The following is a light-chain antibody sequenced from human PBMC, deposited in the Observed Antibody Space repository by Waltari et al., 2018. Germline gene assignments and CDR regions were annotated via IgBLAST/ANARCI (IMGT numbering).Light chain of an antibody. J-gene: IGLJ2*01. CDR3: FSYADGRSLV. CDR1: STDLGSSTL. Sequence: QSALTQPASVSGSSGQSITISCTGSSTDLGSSTLVSWYQHHPDKAPKLRIYEGTARPAGISHRFSGSKSGNTASLTISKLQAEDEADYYCFSYADGRSLVFGGGTKLTVL. CDR2: EGT. V-gene: IGLV2-23*01.